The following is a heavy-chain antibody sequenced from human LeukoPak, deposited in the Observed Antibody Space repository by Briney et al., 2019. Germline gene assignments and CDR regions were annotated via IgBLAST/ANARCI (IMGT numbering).Heavy chain of an antibody. Sequence: ASVKVSCKASGYTFTDYYMHWVRQAPGQGLEWMGWINPNSGGTNYAQKFQGRVTMTTDTSISTAYMEVSRLRSDDTPVYYCARVRIGQQLDKYYYYAMDVWGQGTTVTVSS. D-gene: IGHD6-13*01. CDR3: ARVRIGQQLDKYYYYAMDV. CDR1: GYTFTDYY. CDR2: INPNSGGT. V-gene: IGHV1-2*02. J-gene: IGHJ6*02.